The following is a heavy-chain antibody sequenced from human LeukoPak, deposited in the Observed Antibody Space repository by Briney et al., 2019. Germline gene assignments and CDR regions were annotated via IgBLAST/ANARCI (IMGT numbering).Heavy chain of an antibody. Sequence: GGPLRLSCAASGFTFSSYGMHWVRQAPGKGLEWVAFIRYDGSNKYYADSVEGRFTISGDNSKNTLYLQMNSLRAEDTAVYYCAKDAPNYYGSGSYPDYWGQGTLVTVSS. V-gene: IGHV3-30*02. CDR3: AKDAPNYYGSGSYPDY. D-gene: IGHD3-10*01. CDR2: IRYDGSNK. CDR1: GFTFSSYG. J-gene: IGHJ4*02.